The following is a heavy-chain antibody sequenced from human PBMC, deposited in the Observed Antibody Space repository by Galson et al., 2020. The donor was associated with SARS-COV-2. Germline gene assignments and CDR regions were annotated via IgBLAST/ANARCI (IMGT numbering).Heavy chain of an antibody. Sequence: ESLKISCAASGFTFSSYWMHWVRQAPGKGLVWVSRINSDGSSTSYADSVKGRFTISRDNAKNTLYLQMNSLRAEDTAVYYCARDNIDVIVVVPGAFDIWGQGTMVTVSS. CDR1: GFTFSSYW. V-gene: IGHV3-74*01. CDR3: ARDNIDVIVVVPGAFDI. J-gene: IGHJ3*02. D-gene: IGHD3-22*01. CDR2: INSDGSST.